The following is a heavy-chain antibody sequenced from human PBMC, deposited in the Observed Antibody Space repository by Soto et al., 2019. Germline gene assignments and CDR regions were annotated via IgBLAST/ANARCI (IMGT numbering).Heavy chain of an antibody. Sequence: QPGGSLRLACAGSGFTFSSYAMHWVRQAPGKGLEWVAVVSYDGSNKYYADSVMGRFTISRDNSKNTLFLQMNSLRAEDTAVYSCASPKQKYTSSWYVSFDYWGQGTLVTVSS. D-gene: IGHD6-13*01. V-gene: IGHV3-30-3*01. CDR3: ASPKQKYTSSWYVSFDY. J-gene: IGHJ4*02. CDR2: VSYDGSNK. CDR1: GFTFSSYA.